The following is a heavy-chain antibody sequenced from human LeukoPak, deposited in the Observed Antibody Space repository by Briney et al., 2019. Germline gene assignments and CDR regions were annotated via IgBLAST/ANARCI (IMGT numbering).Heavy chain of an antibody. CDR2: ISTDGSST. CDR1: GFTFSSYW. J-gene: IGHJ6*02. Sequence: GGSLRLSCAASGFTFSSYWMHWVRQGPGKGLVWVSRISTDGSSTDYADSVRGRFTISRDNAKETLYLQMTSLRVEDTAVYSCASLLTPYHGSGGGGMDVWGQGTTVTVSS. V-gene: IGHV3-74*01. D-gene: IGHD3-10*01. CDR3: ASLLTPYHGSGGGGMDV.